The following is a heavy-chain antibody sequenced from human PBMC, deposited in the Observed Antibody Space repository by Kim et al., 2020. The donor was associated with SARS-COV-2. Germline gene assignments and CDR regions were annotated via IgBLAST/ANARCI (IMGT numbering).Heavy chain of an antibody. Sequence: GGSLRLSCAASGFTFSNAWMSWVRQAPGKGLEWVGRIKSKTDGGTTDYAAPVKGRFTISRDDSKNTLYLHMNSLKTEDTAVYYCSRTYYYGSGSYKRRDYYYYCMDVWGKGTTVTVSS. CDR2: IKSKTDGGTT. D-gene: IGHD3-10*01. CDR3: SRTYYYGSGSYKRRDYYYYCMDV. V-gene: IGHV3-15*01. J-gene: IGHJ6*03. CDR1: GFTFSNAW.